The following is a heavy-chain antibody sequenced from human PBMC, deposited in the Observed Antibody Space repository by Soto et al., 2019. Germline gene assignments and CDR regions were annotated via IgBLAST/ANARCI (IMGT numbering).Heavy chain of an antibody. V-gene: IGHV3-53*01. CDR2: IYSGGAT. CDR1: GFTVTNKY. J-gene: IGHJ2*01. D-gene: IGHD4-17*01. CDR3: AGVDYGDYGWYFDL. Sequence: EVQLVESGGNLIQPGGSLRLSCAASGFTVTNKYMTWVRQAPGKGLGGVSLIYSGGATSYADSVKGRFTISRDNSKDILYLQVNSLRAEDTAVYYCAGVDYGDYGWYFDLWGRGTLVTVSS.